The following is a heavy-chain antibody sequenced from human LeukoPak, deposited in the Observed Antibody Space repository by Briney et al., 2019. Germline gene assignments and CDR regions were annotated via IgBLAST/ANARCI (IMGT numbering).Heavy chain of an antibody. CDR2: IYPGDSDT. CDR3: ARRGYDYVWGSYRLEYFDY. Sequence: GESLKISCKGSGYSFTSYWIGWVRQMPGKGLEWMGIIYPGDSDTRYSPSFQGQVTISADKSISTAYLQWSSLKASDTAMYYCARRGYDYVWGSYRLEYFDYWGQGTLVTVSS. V-gene: IGHV5-51*01. J-gene: IGHJ4*02. D-gene: IGHD3-16*02. CDR1: GYSFTSYW.